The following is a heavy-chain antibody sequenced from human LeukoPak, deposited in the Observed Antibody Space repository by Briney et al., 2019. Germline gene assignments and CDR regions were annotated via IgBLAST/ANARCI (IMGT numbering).Heavy chain of an antibody. CDR1: GFTFSNAW. D-gene: IGHD3-3*01. CDR2: IKQDGSEK. V-gene: IGHV3-7*01. J-gene: IGHJ4*02. Sequence: AGGSLRLSCAASGFTFSNAWMSWVRQAPGKGLEWVATIKQDGSEKYYVDSVKGRFTISRDNAKNSLYLQMNSLRAEDTAVYYCARDGNTDFWSGYYTNYCDYWGQGTLVTVSS. CDR3: ARDGNTDFWSGYYTNYCDY.